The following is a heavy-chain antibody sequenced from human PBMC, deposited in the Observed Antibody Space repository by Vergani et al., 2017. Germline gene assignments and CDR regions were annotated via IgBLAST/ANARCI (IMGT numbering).Heavy chain of an antibody. CDR3: SGDGTSSHRGYFDC. V-gene: IGHV1-2*02. Sequence: QVQLVQSGAEVKKHGASVKVSCKASGYTFTDYFMHWVRQAPGQGLEWMRWINPKSGGTYYAQKFQGRVTMTRDTSIRTAYLERSNLRSDDAAVYYCSGDGTSSHRGYFDCWGRGTLVTVSS. CDR1: GYTFTDYF. D-gene: IGHD1-14*01. CDR2: INPKSGGT. J-gene: IGHJ4*01.